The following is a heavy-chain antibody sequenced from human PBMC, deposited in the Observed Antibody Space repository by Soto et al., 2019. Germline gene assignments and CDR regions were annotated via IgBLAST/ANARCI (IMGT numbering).Heavy chain of an antibody. D-gene: IGHD5-12*01. CDR1: GFIFSSYW. CDR2: IKQDGSEK. J-gene: IGHJ4*02. Sequence: GGSLRLSCAASGFIFSSYWMSWVRQAPGKGLEWVANIKQDGSEKYYVDSVKGRFTISRDNAKNSLYLQMNSLRAEDTAVYYCARDGGGYDYFDYWGQGTLVTVSS. CDR3: ARDGGGYDYFDY. V-gene: IGHV3-7*01.